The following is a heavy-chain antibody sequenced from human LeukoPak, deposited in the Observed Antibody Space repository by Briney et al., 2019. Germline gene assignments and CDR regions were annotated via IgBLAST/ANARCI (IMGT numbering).Heavy chain of an antibody. Sequence: SETLSPTCTVSGGSISSYYWSWIRQPPGKGLEWIGYIYYSGSTNYNPSLKSRVTISVDTSKNQFSLKLSSVTAADTAVYYCARVGVHYDILTGYQMGMDVWGQGTTVTVSS. CDR2: IYYSGST. J-gene: IGHJ6*02. CDR1: GGSISSYY. D-gene: IGHD3-9*01. CDR3: ARVGVHYDILTGYQMGMDV. V-gene: IGHV4-59*01.